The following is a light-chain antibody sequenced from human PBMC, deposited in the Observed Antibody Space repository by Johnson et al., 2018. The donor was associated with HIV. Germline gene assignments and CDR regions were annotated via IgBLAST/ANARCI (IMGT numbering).Light chain of an antibody. CDR2: ENN. J-gene: IGLJ1*01. Sequence: HSVLTQPPSVSAAPGQKVTISCYGSSSNIGNNYVSWYQQLPGTAPKLLIYENNKRPSGIPYRFSGSKSGTSATLGITGLQTGDEADYYCGTWDSSLSAGVFGTGTKVTVL. V-gene: IGLV1-51*02. CDR1: SSNIGNNY. CDR3: GTWDSSLSAGV.